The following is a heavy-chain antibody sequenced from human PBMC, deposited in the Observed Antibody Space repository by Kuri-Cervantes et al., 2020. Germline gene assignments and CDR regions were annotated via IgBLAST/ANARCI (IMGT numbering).Heavy chain of an antibody. V-gene: IGHV4-34*01. CDR2: INHSGST. CDR3: ARGIAAAGTPGYYYYMDV. Sequence: SETLSLTCAVYGGSFSGYYWSWIRQPPGKGLEWIGEINHSGSTNYNPSLKSRVTISVDTSKNQFSLKLSSVTAADTAVYYCARGIAAAGTPGYYYYMDVWGKGTTVTVSS. CDR1: GGSFSGYY. J-gene: IGHJ6*03. D-gene: IGHD6-13*01.